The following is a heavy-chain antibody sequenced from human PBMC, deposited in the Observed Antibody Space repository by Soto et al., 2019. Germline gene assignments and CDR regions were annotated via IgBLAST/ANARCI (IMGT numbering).Heavy chain of an antibody. V-gene: IGHV4-59*01. CDR3: ARGNWGKVTAFDI. D-gene: IGHD3-16*01. J-gene: IGHJ3*02. CDR2: IYYSGST. CDR1: GASISSYY. Sequence: PXXTLSLACSVSGASISSYYYPWIRQTPGKGLEWIGYIYYSGSTKYNPSLKSRVTISIDTSKNQFSLNLTSVNAADTAVYYCARGNWGKVTAFDIWGQGTLVTVSS.